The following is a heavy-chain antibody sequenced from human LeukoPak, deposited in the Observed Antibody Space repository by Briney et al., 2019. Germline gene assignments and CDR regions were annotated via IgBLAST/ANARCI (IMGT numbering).Heavy chain of an antibody. CDR2: ISGSGDST. V-gene: IGHV3-23*01. CDR1: GFTFSSYA. Sequence: GGSLRLSCAAAGFTFSSYAMSWVRQAPGKGLEWVSSISGSGDSTNYADSVKGRFTISRDSSKNTMYLQMNSLRADDTAVYYCAKETRSAGRRYFQHWGQGTLVTVSS. D-gene: IGHD6-13*01. J-gene: IGHJ1*01. CDR3: AKETRSAGRRYFQH.